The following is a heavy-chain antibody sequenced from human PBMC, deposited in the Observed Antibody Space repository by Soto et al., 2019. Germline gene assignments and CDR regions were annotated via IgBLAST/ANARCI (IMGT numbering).Heavy chain of an antibody. CDR1: GFTFSSYS. V-gene: IGHV3-21*01. CDR2: ISSSSSYR. J-gene: IGHJ3*02. Sequence: EVQLVESGGGLVKPGGSLRLSCAASGFTFSSYSMNSVRQSPGKGLEWVSSISSSSSYRYYADSVKGRFTISRDNAKKSLYLQMNSLRAEDTAVYYCAREDGAVAGLGAFDIWGQETMVTVSS. CDR3: AREDGAVAGLGAFDI. D-gene: IGHD6-19*01.